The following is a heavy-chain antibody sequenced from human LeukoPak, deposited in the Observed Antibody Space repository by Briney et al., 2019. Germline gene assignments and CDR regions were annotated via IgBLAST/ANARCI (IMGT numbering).Heavy chain of an antibody. Sequence: KPSETLSLTCTVSGGSISSSPYYWGWIRQPPGKGLEWIGSIYNSGSTYYNPSLKSRVTISVDTSKNQFSLKLSSVTAADTAVYYCARKDYDSSGQFDYWGQGTLVTVSS. CDR2: IYNSGST. D-gene: IGHD3-22*01. CDR3: ARKDYDSSGQFDY. CDR1: GGSISSSPYY. V-gene: IGHV4-39*07. J-gene: IGHJ4*02.